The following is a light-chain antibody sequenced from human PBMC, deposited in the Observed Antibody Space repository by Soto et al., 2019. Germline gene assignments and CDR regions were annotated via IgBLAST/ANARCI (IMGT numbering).Light chain of an antibody. CDR2: DNN. CDR3: QSYGRLSGAL. CDR1: SSNIGAGYD. Sequence: QSVLTQPPSVSGAPGQRVTISCTGSSSNIGAGYDVHWYQQLRGTAPKLLIYDNNNRPSGVPDRFSGSKSGTSASLAITGLQDEDEADYYCQSYGRLSGALFGGGTKLTVL. J-gene: IGLJ2*01. V-gene: IGLV1-40*01.